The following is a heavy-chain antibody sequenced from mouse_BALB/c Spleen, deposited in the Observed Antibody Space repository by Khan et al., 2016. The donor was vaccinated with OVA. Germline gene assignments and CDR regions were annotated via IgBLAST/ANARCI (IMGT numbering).Heavy chain of an antibody. J-gene: IGHJ3*01. CDR1: GYSITSGYY. CDR3: EKGGRWFAH. D-gene: IGHD3-3*01. CDR2: KVYDGSN. V-gene: IGHV3-6*02. Sequence: VQLKESGPGLVKPSQSLSLTCSVTGYSITSGYYWNWIRQFPGNKLEWMGYKVYDGSNNYNHSLKNRISITRDTSKNQFFLQLNSVTTEDTATYECEKGGRWFAHWGHGTLVTVSA.